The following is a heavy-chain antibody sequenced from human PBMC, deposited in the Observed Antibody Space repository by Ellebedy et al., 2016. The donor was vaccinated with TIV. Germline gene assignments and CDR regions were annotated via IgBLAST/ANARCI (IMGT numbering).Heavy chain of an antibody. CDR2: ISGTGTST. CDR3: ARDRVLDV. D-gene: IGHD5/OR15-5a*01. CDR1: GFTFNNYA. V-gene: IGHV3-23*01. Sequence: GGSLRLXXAASGFTFNNYAMSWVRQAPGKGLEWVSAISGTGTSTNYADSVKGRFTISRDNAKNSLYLQMNSLRAEDTAVYYCARDRVLDVWGQGTTVTVSS. J-gene: IGHJ6*02.